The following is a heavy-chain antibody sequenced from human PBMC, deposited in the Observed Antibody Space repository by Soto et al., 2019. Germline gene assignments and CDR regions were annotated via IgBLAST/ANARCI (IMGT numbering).Heavy chain of an antibody. J-gene: IGHJ4*02. V-gene: IGHV4-61*01. D-gene: IGHD5-12*01. CDR1: GGSVSSGSYY. CDR2: IYYSGST. Sequence: PSETLSLTCTVSGGSVSSGSYYWSWIRQPPGKGLEWIGYIYYSGSTNYNPSLKSRVTISVDTSKNQFSLKLSSVTAADTAVYYCARYERPPPGYANPQSNDYWGQGTLVTVSS. CDR3: ARYERPPPGYANPQSNDY.